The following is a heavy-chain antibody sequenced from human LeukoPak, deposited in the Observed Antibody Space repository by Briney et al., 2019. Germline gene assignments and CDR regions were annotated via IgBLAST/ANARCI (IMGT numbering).Heavy chain of an antibody. CDR2: IKQDGSEK. CDR3: ARSLRASGSYYPFDY. CDR1: GFSFDSYW. J-gene: IGHJ4*02. Sequence: GGSLRLSCVASGFSFDSYWMSWVRQAPGKGLEWVANIKQDGSEKYYVDSVKGRFTISRDNAKNSLYLQMNSLRAEDTAVYYCARSLRASGSYYPFDYWGQGTLVTVSS. V-gene: IGHV3-7*01. D-gene: IGHD1-26*01.